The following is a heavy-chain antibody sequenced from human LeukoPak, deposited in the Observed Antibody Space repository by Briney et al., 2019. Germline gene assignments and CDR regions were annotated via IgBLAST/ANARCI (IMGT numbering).Heavy chain of an antibody. Sequence: GRSLRLSCAASGFSFSSYAMNWVRQAPGKGLEWVSYISSTTNTIYYADSVKGRFTISRDNAKNSLYLQMNSLRDEDTAVYYCTRELGYWGQGTLVTVSS. J-gene: IGHJ4*02. CDR1: GFSFSSYA. CDR2: ISSTTNTI. V-gene: IGHV3-48*02. CDR3: TRELGY.